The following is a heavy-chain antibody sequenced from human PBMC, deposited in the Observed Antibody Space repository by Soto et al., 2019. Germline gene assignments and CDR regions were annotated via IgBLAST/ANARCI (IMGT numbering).Heavy chain of an antibody. V-gene: IGHV1-69*13. J-gene: IGHJ6*02. CDR3: ARDSANDYGMDV. Sequence: ASVKVSCKASGGTFSSYAISWVRQAPGQGLEWKGGIIPIFGTANYAQKFQGRVTITADESTSTAYMELSSLRFEDTAVYYCARDSANDYGMDVWGQGTTVTVSS. D-gene: IGHD6-25*01. CDR2: IIPIFGTA. CDR1: GGTFSSYA.